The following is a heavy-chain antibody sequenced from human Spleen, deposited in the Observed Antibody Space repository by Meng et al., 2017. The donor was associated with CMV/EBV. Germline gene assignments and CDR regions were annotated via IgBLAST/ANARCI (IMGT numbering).Heavy chain of an antibody. D-gene: IGHD3-3*01. V-gene: IGHV4-39*07. Sequence: SYWGWIRQPPGKGLEWIGCIYFLGSTYYNPSLKSRVIMSIDTSKNQLSLELSSVTAADTAIYYCARDSRGENFWSGSWGVSWFDPWGQGTLVTVSS. J-gene: IGHJ5*02. CDR1: SY. CDR3: ARDSRGENFWSGSWGVSWFDP. CDR2: IYFLGST.